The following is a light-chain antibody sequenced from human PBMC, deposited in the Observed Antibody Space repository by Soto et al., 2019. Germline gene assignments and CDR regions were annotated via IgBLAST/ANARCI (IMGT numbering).Light chain of an antibody. CDR3: QQYESSWT. Sequence: EIVLTQSPGTLSLSPGEGATLSCRASQSISSTFLAWYQHKPGQAPRVLIYGASRRAAGIPDRFSGSGSGTDFTLTIRRLEPEDFAVYYCQQYESSWTFGQGTKVEVK. CDR1: QSISSTF. V-gene: IGKV3-20*01. J-gene: IGKJ1*01. CDR2: GAS.